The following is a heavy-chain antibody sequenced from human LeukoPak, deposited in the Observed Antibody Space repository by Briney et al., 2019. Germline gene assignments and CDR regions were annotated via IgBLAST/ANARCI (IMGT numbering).Heavy chain of an antibody. D-gene: IGHD3/OR15-3a*01. Sequence: SETLSLTCAINGESFSGFFCTWIRQSPGKGLEWIGEVSHSGSTLYNPSLKSRVTLSVDTFKNHFSLNLSSVTAADTAVYYCARGRTHNWFDRGAREPWSPSLQ. V-gene: IGHV4-34*01. J-gene: IGHJ5*02. CDR1: GESFSGFF. CDR3: ARGRTHNWFDR. CDR2: VSHSGST.